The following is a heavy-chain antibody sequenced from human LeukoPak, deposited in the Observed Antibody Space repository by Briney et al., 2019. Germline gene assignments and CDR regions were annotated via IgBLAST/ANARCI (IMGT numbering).Heavy chain of an antibody. CDR3: ARGNIDPYVFDI. V-gene: IGHV4-34*01. D-gene: IGHD2/OR15-2a*01. CDR2: INHSGST. Sequence: SETLSLTCAVYGGSFSGYYWSWIRQPPGKGLEWIGEINHSGSTNYNPSLKSRVTISVDTSKNQFSLKVNSVIAADTAVYYCARGNIDPYVFDIWGQGTMVTVSS. J-gene: IGHJ3*02. CDR1: GGSFSGYY.